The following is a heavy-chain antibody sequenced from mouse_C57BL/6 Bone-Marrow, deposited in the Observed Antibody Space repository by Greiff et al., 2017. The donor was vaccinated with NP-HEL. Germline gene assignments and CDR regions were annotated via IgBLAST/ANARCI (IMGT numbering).Heavy chain of an antibody. V-gene: IGHV5-17*01. CDR1: GFTFSDYG. CDR2: ISSGSSTI. J-gene: IGHJ1*03. D-gene: IGHD1-1*01. Sequence: EVMLVESGGGLVKPGGSLKLSCAASGFTFSDYGMHWVRQAPEKGLEWVAYISSGSSTIYYADTVQGRFTISRDNATNTLFLQMTRLRSEDTAMYYCARGQYYGSSAYWYFDVWGTGTTVTVSS. CDR3: ARGQYYGSSAYWYFDV.